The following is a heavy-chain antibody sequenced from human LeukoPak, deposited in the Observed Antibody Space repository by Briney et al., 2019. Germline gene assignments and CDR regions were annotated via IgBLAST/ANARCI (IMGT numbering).Heavy chain of an antibody. Sequence: GESLKISCKGSGYTFNTYWIAWVRQMPGKGLDWMGMIYPGESDTRYSPSFQGQVTISVDKSISTAYLHWSSLTASDTAMYYCARRYFYDNSGPNAFDLWGQGTMVTVSS. CDR2: IYPGESDT. V-gene: IGHV5-51*01. J-gene: IGHJ3*01. D-gene: IGHD3-22*01. CDR1: GYTFNTYW. CDR3: ARRYFYDNSGPNAFDL.